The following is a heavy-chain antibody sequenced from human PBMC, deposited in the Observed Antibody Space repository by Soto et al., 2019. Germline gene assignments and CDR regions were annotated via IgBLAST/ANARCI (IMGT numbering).Heavy chain of an antibody. CDR2: ISAYNGNT. CDR3: ASYQHWKRNYYYGMDV. CDR1: GYTFTSYG. J-gene: IGHJ6*02. V-gene: IGHV1-18*01. D-gene: IGHD1-1*01. Sequence: QVPLVQSGAEVKKPGASVKVSCKASGYTFTSYGISWVRQAPGQGLERTGWISAYNGNTNYAKKLQGRVTMTPDTSTSTAYMELRSLRSDDTAVYYCASYQHWKRNYYYGMDVWGQGTTVTVSS.